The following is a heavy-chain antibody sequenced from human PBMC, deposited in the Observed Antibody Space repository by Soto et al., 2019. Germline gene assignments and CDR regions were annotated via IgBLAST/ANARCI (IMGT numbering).Heavy chain of an antibody. V-gene: IGHV1-69*13. D-gene: IGHD6-13*01. CDR2: IIPIFGTA. CDR1: GYIFTSHD. Sequence: SVKVSCKASGYIFTSHDINWVRQATGQGLEWMGGIIPIFGTANYAQKFQGRVTITADESTSTAYMELSSLRSEDTAVYYCARDRLYSSSWYTQAGAFDIWGQGTMVTVSS. J-gene: IGHJ3*02. CDR3: ARDRLYSSSWYTQAGAFDI.